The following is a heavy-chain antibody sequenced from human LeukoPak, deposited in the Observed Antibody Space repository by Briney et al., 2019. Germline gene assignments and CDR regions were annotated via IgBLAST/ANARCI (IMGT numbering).Heavy chain of an antibody. J-gene: IGHJ4*02. CDR1: GFTFSRYW. V-gene: IGHV3-7*02. CDR3: ARADSSTYKHFDY. D-gene: IGHD6-13*01. CDR2: TNQDESEK. Sequence: PGGSLRLSCAASGFTFSRYWMSWVRQAPGKGLERVANTNQDESEKYFVDSVKGRFTISRDNAKNSLYLQMNSLRAGDTAVYYCARADSSTYKHFDYWGQGTLVTVSS.